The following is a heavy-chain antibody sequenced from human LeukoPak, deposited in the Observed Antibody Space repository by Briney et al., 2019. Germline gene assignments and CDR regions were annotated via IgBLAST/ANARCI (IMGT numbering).Heavy chain of an antibody. V-gene: IGHV4-39*01. CDR2: IDYSGTT. J-gene: IGHJ5*02. Sequence: SSETLSLTCTGSGASISSNTYFWGWFRQPPGKGLEWIGNIDYSGTTYYNSSLKSRVTISVDTPKNQFSLKLTDVSAADTAVYHCARVGRTTKKFDPWGQGTLVTVSS. D-gene: IGHD1-26*01. CDR3: ARVGRTTKKFDP. CDR1: GASISSNTYF.